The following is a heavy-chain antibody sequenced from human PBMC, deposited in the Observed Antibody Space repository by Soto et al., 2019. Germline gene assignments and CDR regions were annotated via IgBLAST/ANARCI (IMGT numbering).Heavy chain of an antibody. Sequence: ASVKVSCKASGYTFTSYDINWVGQATGQGLEWMGWMNPNSRNTGYAQKFQGRVTMTRNTSISTAYMELSSLRSEDTAVYYCARDPDSSGYYYGWFDPWGQGTLVTVSS. D-gene: IGHD3-22*01. CDR3: ARDPDSSGYYYGWFDP. CDR1: GYTFTSYD. J-gene: IGHJ5*02. CDR2: MNPNSRNT. V-gene: IGHV1-8*01.